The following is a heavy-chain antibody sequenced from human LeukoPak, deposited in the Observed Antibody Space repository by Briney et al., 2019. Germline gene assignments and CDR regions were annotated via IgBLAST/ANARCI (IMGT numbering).Heavy chain of an antibody. CDR2: ISSSSSYI. D-gene: IGHD1-26*01. CDR3: ARAYSGSYGLGYYYMDV. Sequence: GGSLRLSCAASGFTFSHYSMNWVRQAPGKGLEWVSSISSSSSYIYYADSVKGRFTISRDNAKNSLYLQMNSLRAEDTAVYYCARAYSGSYGLGYYYMDVWGKGTTVTVSS. V-gene: IGHV3-21*01. CDR1: GFTFSHYS. J-gene: IGHJ6*03.